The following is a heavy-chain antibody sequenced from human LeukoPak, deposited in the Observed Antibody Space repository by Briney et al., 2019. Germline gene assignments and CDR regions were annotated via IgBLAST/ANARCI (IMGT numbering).Heavy chain of an antibody. CDR2: INWNGGST. Sequence: GGSLRLSCAASGFTFDDYGMSWFRQAPGKGLEWVSGINWNGGSTGYADSVKGRFTISRDNAKNSLYLQMNSLRAEDTALYYCARSGCSGGSCYFFSWFDPWGQGTLVTVSS. J-gene: IGHJ5*02. CDR1: GFTFDDYG. V-gene: IGHV3-20*04. CDR3: ARSGCSGGSCYFFSWFDP. D-gene: IGHD2-15*01.